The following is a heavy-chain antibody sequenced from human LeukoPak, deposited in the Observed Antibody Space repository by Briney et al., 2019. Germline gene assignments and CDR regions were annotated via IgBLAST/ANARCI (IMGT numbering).Heavy chain of an antibody. D-gene: IGHD5-24*01. CDR3: AREWRDGYNHPMYYFDY. CDR1: GGSISSGSCY. V-gene: IGHV4-61*02. J-gene: IGHJ4*02. CDR2: IYTSGST. Sequence: SQTLSLTCTVSGGSISSGSCYWSWIRQPAGKGLEWIGRIYTSGSTNYNPSLKSRVTISVDTSKNQFSLKLSSVTAADTAVYCCAREWRDGYNHPMYYFDYWGQGTLVTVSS.